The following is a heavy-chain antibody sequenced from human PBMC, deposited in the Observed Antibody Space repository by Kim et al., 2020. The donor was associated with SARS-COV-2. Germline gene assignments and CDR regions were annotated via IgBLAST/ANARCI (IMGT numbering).Heavy chain of an antibody. V-gene: IGHV3-21*01. CDR3: ARDLHDTPPDWYFDL. CDR1: GFTFSSYS. Sequence: GGSLRLSCAASGFTFSSYSMNWVRQAPGKGLEWVSSISSSSSYIYYADSVKGRFTISRDNAKNSLYLQMNSLRAEDTAVYYCARDLHDTPPDWYFDLWGRGTLVTVSS. J-gene: IGHJ2*01. CDR2: ISSSSSYI.